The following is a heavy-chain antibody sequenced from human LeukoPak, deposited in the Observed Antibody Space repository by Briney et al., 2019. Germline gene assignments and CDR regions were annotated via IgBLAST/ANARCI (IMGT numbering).Heavy chain of an antibody. CDR3: ARRVVVPAAPYYFDY. D-gene: IGHD2-2*01. Sequence: GGSLRLSCAASGFIFSSYWIHWVSHAPGKGLVWVSRINSDGSSTSYADSVKGRFTISRDNAKNTLYLQMNSLRAEDTAVYYCARRVVVPAAPYYFDYWGQGTLVTVSS. CDR1: GFIFSSYW. CDR2: INSDGSST. J-gene: IGHJ4*02. V-gene: IGHV3-74*01.